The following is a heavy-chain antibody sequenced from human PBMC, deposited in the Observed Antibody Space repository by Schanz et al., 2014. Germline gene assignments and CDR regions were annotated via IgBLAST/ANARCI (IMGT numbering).Heavy chain of an antibody. Sequence: QVQLVQSGSELKKPGASVKVSCKASGYTFAMYDMNWVRQAPGQGLEWMGWIIPIVDITNYAQKFLGRVTITADKSTSTAYMELKSLRSADTAVYYCATIGVNDYWRFGLDLWGQGTTVTVSS. CDR3: ATIGVNDYWRFGLDL. V-gene: IGHV1-69*09. CDR2: IIPIVDIT. J-gene: IGHJ6*02. D-gene: IGHD3-16*01. CDR1: GYTFAMYD.